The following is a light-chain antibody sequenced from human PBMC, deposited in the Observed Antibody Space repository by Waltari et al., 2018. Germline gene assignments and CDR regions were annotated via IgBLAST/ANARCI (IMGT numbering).Light chain of an antibody. Sequence: TLSCRASQTITGSWLTWYQQKPGQAPRLLIYGASVRATAIPDRFSGSGSGTDFTLTISRLEPEDFAVYYCQQYDGSSVTFGGGTKVGIK. CDR3: QQYDGSSVT. J-gene: IGKJ4*01. CDR2: GAS. CDR1: QTITGSW. V-gene: IGKV3-20*01.